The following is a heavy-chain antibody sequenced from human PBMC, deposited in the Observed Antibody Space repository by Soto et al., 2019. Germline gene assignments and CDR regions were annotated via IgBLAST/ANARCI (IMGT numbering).Heavy chain of an antibody. CDR3: ARRNYDSSGYIGFDP. J-gene: IGHJ5*02. CDR1: GYTFTSYG. CDR2: ISAYNGNT. V-gene: IGHV1-18*01. D-gene: IGHD3-22*01. Sequence: GASVKVSCKASGYTFTSYGISWVRQAPGQGLEWMGWISAYNGNTNYAQKLQGRVTMTTDTSTSTAYMELRSLRSDDTAVYYCARRNYDSSGYIGFDPWGQGTLVTVSS.